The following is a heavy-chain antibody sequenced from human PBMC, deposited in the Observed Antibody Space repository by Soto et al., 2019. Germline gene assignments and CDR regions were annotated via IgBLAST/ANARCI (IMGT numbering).Heavy chain of an antibody. V-gene: IGHV2-5*02. CDR1: GFSLSTYHMG. CDR3: AHAGDYDLLTFDH. J-gene: IGHJ4*02. D-gene: IGHD4-17*01. CDR2: IYWDDAK. Sequence: QITLKESGPTLVRPAQTLTLTCDFSGFSLSTYHMGVAWIRQPPAKALAWLALIYWDDAKRYSPSLKARLAISKDTSRNQVVLTTTNTAPGDSATYFCAHAGDYDLLTFDHWGPGTLVTVSS.